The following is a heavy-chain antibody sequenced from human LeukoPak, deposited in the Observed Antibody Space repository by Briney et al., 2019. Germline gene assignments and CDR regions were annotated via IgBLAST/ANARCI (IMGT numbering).Heavy chain of an antibody. CDR3: AKDRGAGSGFFDY. Sequence: GRSLRLSCAASGFTFDDYAMHWVRQAPGKGLEWVSGISWNSGSIGYADSVKGRFTISRDNAKSSLYLQTNSLKPEDTALYYCAKDRGAGSGFFDYWGQGALVTVSS. CDR1: GFTFDDYA. J-gene: IGHJ4*02. V-gene: IGHV3-9*01. D-gene: IGHD1-26*01. CDR2: ISWNSGSI.